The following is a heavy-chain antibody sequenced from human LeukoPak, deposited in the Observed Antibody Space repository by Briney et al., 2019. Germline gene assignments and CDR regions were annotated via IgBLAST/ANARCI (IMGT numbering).Heavy chain of an antibody. Sequence: ASVKVSCKASGYSFTSNYIHWVRQAPGQGLEWMGMIYPRDGSTSYAQKFQGRVTVTRDTSTSTVHMELSGLRSEDTAVYYCARDQEAFDYWGQGALVTVSS. CDR3: ARDQEAFDY. CDR2: IYPRDGST. CDR1: GYSFTSNY. V-gene: IGHV1-46*01. J-gene: IGHJ4*02.